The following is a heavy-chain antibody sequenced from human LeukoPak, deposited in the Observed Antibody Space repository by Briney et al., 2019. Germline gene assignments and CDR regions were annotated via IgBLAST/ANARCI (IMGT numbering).Heavy chain of an antibody. Sequence: SETLSLSCTVSGASISSYYWNWIRQSPGKGLEWIGYIHVSGGTSYDPSLKSRVTIAIDTSKNQFSLKLSSVTAADTAVYYCARGTSTVVTPNYYYYYSMDVWGKGTAVTVSS. CDR2: IHVSGGT. CDR1: GASISSYY. J-gene: IGHJ6*03. V-gene: IGHV4-4*09. CDR3: ARGTSTVVTPNYYYYYSMDV. D-gene: IGHD4-23*01.